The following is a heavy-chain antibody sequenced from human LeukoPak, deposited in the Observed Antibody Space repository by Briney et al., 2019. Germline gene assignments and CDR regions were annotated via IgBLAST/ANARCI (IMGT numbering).Heavy chain of an antibody. V-gene: IGHV1-69*13. CDR1: GGTFSSYA. CDR3: ARDSIAAAGTGDAFDI. J-gene: IGHJ3*02. D-gene: IGHD6-13*01. CDR2: IIPIFGTA. Sequence: SVKVSCKASGGTFSSYAISWVRQAPGQGLEWMGGIIPIFGTANYAQKFQGRVTITADESTSTAYMELSSLRSEDTAVYYCARDSIAAAGTGDAFDIWGQGTMVTVSS.